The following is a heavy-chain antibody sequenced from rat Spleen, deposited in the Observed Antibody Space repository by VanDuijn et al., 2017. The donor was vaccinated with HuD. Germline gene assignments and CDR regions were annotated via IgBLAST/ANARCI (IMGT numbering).Heavy chain of an antibody. V-gene: IGHV2-45*01. CDR2: MWSGGST. J-gene: IGHJ4*01. CDR3: ARGDRGNVMDA. CDR1: GFSLTSYN. Sequence: QVQLMESGPGLVQPSETLSLTCTVSGFSLTSYNVHWVRQPPGKGLEWMGVMWSGGSTDYNSALKSRLSISRDTSKNQVFLKMNSLQSEDTTTYYCARGDRGNVMDAWGQGASVTVSS.